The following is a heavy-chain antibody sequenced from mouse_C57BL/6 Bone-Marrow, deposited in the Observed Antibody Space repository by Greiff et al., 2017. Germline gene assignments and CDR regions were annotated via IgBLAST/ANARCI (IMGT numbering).Heavy chain of an antibody. CDR1: GFNITDDY. D-gene: IGHD2-5*01. CDR2: IYPENGDT. J-gene: IGHJ3*01. V-gene: IGHV14-4*01. CDR3: ARGYSRRFAY. Sequence: EVKLVESGAELVRPGASVKLSCTASGFNITDDYMHWVKQRPEQGLEWIGWIYPENGDTEYASKFQGKDTLTADTSSNTACLQLSNLTSDDTAVYNYARGYSRRFAYWGQGTLVTVSA.